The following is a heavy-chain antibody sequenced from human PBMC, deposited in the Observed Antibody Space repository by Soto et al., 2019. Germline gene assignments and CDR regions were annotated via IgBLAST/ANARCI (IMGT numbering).Heavy chain of an antibody. CDR3: ARACCIDIVEVPAAMAYCGGDCFFDY. J-gene: IGHJ4*02. Sequence: QVQLQESGPGLVKPSETLSLTCTVSGGSISSYYWSWIRQPPGKGLEWIGYIYYSGIANYNTSVTMRVSIYGDTSKIPVCLKLSYVTAAYTAVYYCARACCIDIVEVPAAMAYCGGDCFFDYWGQVTLVTVSS. CDR2: IYYSGIA. D-gene: IGHD2-2*01. V-gene: IGHV4-59*01. CDR1: GGSISSYY.